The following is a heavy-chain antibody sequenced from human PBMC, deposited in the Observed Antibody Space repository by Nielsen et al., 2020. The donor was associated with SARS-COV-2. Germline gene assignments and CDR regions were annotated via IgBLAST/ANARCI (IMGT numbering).Heavy chain of an antibody. Sequence: GGSLRLSCAASGFTFSSYGMHWVRQAPGKGLEWVAVISYDGSNKYYADSVKGRFTISRDNSKNTLYLQMNSLRAEDTAVYYCAKDLSVVAAAGPFDYWDQGTLVTVSS. J-gene: IGHJ4*02. CDR2: ISYDGSNK. CDR3: AKDLSVVAAAGPFDY. CDR1: GFTFSSYG. D-gene: IGHD6-13*01. V-gene: IGHV3-30*18.